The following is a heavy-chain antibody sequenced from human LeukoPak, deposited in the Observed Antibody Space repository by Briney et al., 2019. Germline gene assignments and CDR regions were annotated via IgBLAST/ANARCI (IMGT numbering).Heavy chain of an antibody. CDR3: ARARIFAISPFDY. CDR2: IYYSGST. V-gene: IGHV4-59*01. D-gene: IGHD3-9*01. J-gene: IGHJ4*02. CDR1: GDSISSYY. Sequence: TSETLSLTCTVSGDSISSYYWSWIRQPPGKVLEWIGYIYYSGSTNYNPSLKSRVTISVDTSKNQFSLDLSSVTAADTAIYYCARARIFAISPFDYWGQGTPATVSS.